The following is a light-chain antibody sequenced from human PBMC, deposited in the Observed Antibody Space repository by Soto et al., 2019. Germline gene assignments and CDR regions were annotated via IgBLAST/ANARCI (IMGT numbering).Light chain of an antibody. CDR2: SAS. J-gene: IGKJ4*01. CDR3: QHFKNGPPLT. CDR1: QFVSTN. V-gene: IGKV3-15*01. Sequence: EVVMTQSPATLSVSPGERATLSCRASQFVSTNLAWYQQKPGQAPRLLIYSASTRATGIPDRFSGSGSGTESTLTTSSLQSEDVGVYYCQHFKNGPPLTFGGGTKVEIK.